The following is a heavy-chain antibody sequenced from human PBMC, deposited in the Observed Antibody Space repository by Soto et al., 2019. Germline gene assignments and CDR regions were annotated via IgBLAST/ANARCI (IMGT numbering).Heavy chain of an antibody. J-gene: IGHJ6*02. D-gene: IGHD3-10*01. V-gene: IGHV1-69*01. CDR1: GVSFNNNG. Sequence: QVQLVQSGAEVKKPGSSVKVSCKTSGVSFNNNGIGWVRQAPGPGLEWMGGVSPPFRTSNYARKFQGRISIPADASTGTVNMELSSLTSEDTAQYYCARVFYYGSGSYSPYGMDVWGQGTTVTVSS. CDR3: ARVFYYGSGSYSPYGMDV. CDR2: VSPPFRTS.